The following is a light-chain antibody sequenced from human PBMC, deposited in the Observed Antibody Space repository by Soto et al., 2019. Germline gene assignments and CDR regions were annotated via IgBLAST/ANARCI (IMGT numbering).Light chain of an antibody. V-gene: IGKV3-15*01. Sequence: EIVMTQSPATLSVSPGERATLSXRASQSVSSNLAWYQQKPGQAPRLLIYGASTRATGIPARFSGSGSGTEFTLTISSLQSEDFAVYYCQQYYNWPRTFDQGTRLE. CDR2: GAS. CDR1: QSVSSN. J-gene: IGKJ5*01. CDR3: QQYYNWPRT.